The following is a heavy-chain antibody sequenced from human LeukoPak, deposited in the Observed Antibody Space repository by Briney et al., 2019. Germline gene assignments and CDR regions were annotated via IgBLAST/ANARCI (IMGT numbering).Heavy chain of an antibody. CDR2: MSYDGSNK. CDR1: GFTFSSLA. J-gene: IGHJ4*02. CDR3: ARGPSAYSSEFDY. D-gene: IGHD5-18*01. V-gene: IGHV3-30-3*01. Sequence: PGKSLRLSCAASGFTFSSLAMHWVRQAPGKGLEWVAVMSYDGSNKYYADSVKGRFMISRDNSKNTLYLQMKSLRVEDTAVYYCARGPSAYSSEFDYWGQGTLVTVSS.